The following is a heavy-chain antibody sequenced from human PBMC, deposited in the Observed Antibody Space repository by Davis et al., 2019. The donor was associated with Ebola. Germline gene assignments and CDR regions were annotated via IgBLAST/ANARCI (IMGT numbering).Heavy chain of an antibody. D-gene: IGHD2-2*01. Sequence: SETLSLTCAVYGGSFRGYYWSWIRQPPGKGLEWIGEINHSRSTNYNPSLKSRVTISVDTSKNQFSLKLSSVTAADTAVYYCARSGVVVVPARRRRFDPWGQGTLVTVSS. J-gene: IGHJ5*02. CDR3: ARSGVVVVPARRRRFDP. CDR1: GGSFRGYY. V-gene: IGHV4-34*01. CDR2: INHSRST.